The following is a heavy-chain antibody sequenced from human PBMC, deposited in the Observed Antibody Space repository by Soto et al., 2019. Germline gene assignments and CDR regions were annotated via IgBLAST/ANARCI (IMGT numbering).Heavy chain of an antibody. CDR3: ARDGSSSSFDY. V-gene: IGHV4-4*02. J-gene: IGHJ4*02. CDR1: GGSISSSNW. Sequence: QVQLQESGPGLVKPSGTLSLTCAVSGGSISSSNWWSWVRQPPGKGLERIGEIYPTGTANYNPSLKSRVTISIDKSKNQFSLKLTSVTAADTAVYYCARDGSSSSFDYWGPGTLVTVSS. D-gene: IGHD6-6*01. CDR2: IYPTGTA.